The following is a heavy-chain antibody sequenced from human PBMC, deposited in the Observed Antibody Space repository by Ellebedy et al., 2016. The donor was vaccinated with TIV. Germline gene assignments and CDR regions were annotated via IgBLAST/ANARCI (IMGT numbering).Heavy chain of an antibody. CDR1: GFTFTNYG. CDR2: INTGGTTT. CDR3: VSFGQLPNGREFDY. D-gene: IGHD2-2*01. V-gene: IGHV3-74*01. Sequence: GESLKISCAASGFTFTNYGMTWVRQAPGKGLEWVSGINTGGTTTYYAESVKDRFTISRDNAKNTLYLQMNSLRVEDTAVYYCVSFGQLPNGREFDYWGQGTLVTVSS. J-gene: IGHJ4*02.